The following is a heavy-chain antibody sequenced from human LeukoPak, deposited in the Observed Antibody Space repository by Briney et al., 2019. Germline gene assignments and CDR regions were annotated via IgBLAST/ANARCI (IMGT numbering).Heavy chain of an antibody. D-gene: IGHD2-2*01. CDR3: AKDRQLLNSEDNWFDP. J-gene: IGHJ5*02. CDR2: ISGSGGST. CDR1: GFTFSSYA. Sequence: GGSLRLSCAASGFTFSSYAMSWVRQAPGKGLEWVSAISGSGGSTYYADSVKGRFTISRDNSKNTLYLQMNSLRAEDTAVYYCAKDRQLLNSEDNWFDPWGQGTLVTVSS. V-gene: IGHV3-23*01.